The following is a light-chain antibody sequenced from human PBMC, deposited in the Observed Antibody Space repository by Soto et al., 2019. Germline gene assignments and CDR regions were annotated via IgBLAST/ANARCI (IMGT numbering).Light chain of an antibody. CDR1: QSISSN. J-gene: IGKJ1*01. V-gene: IGKV1-39*01. Sequence: DIQMTQSPSTLSASLGDRVTLTCRASQSISSNLNWYQQKPGKAPKLLIYAASSMQSGVPARFSGSGSGTDFTLTISSLQPEDFATYYCQQSYNTPRTFGQGTKVEIK. CDR3: QQSYNTPRT. CDR2: AAS.